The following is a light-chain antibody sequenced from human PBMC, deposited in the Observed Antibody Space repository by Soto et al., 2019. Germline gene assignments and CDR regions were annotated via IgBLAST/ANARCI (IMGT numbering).Light chain of an antibody. V-gene: IGKV1-27*01. CDR3: QKYNSAPQT. CDR2: AAS. Sequence: DIQMTQSPSSLSASVGDKVTITCRASQGLSNYLAWYQQKPGKVPQLLIYAASTLQSGVPSRFSGSGSGTDFTLTISSLPPEDVATYYCQKYNSAPQTFGQGTKVEIK. J-gene: IGKJ1*01. CDR1: QGLSNY.